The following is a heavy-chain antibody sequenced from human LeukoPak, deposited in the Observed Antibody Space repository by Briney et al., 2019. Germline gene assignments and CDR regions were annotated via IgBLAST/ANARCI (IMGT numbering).Heavy chain of an antibody. CDR1: GGSINNYY. D-gene: IGHD3-16*01. CDR2: VYASGSF. Sequence: SETLSLTCTVSGGSINNYYWNWIRQPAGKGLEWIGRVYASGSFRSNPSFNSRATMSVDASKNQVSLKVTSATAADSAVYFCARDQSGSGGHNNDAFDIWGHGTMVTVSS. CDR3: ARDQSGSGGHNNDAFDI. V-gene: IGHV4-4*07. J-gene: IGHJ3*02.